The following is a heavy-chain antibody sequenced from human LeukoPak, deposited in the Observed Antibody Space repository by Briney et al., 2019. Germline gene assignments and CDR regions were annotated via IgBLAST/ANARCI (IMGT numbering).Heavy chain of an antibody. J-gene: IGHJ4*02. CDR3: AKRGVVIRGILVIGYHQEAYHYDF. V-gene: IGHV3-23*01. CDR1: GIILSNYA. CDR2: MRERGSST. D-gene: IGHD3-10*01. Sequence: PGGSLRLSCVVSGIILSNYAMTWVRQAPGKGLEGVSYMRERGSSTTYADSVKGRFTIYRDTSLNTVYLQMNNLRAEDTAVYFCAKRGVVIRGILVIGYHQEAYHYDFWGQGVLVTVSS.